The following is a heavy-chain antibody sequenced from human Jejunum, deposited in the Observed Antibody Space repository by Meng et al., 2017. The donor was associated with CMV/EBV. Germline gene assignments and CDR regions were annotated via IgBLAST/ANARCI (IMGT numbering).Heavy chain of an antibody. V-gene: IGHV1-69*02. CDR1: TLNTYT. CDR3: ATSTATTSNYRRVWNL. D-gene: IGHD1-1*01. J-gene: IGHJ4*02. Sequence: TLNTYTFNWVRKALGQGLEWMGRVIPILNMADYAQNFQGRVTITADRSTSTVYLELTSLRSDDTAVYYCATSTATTSNYRRVWNLWGQGTEVTVSS. CDR2: VIPILNMA.